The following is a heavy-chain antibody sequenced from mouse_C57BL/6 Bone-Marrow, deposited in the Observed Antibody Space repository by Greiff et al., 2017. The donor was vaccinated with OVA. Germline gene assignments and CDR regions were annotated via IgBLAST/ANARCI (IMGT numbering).Heavy chain of an antibody. CDR2: IYPGSGST. J-gene: IGHJ3*01. Sequence: VQLQESGAELVKPGASVKMSCKASGYTFTSYWITWVKQRPGQGLEWIGDIYPGSGSTNYNEKFKSKATLTVDTSSSTAYMQLSSLTSEDSAVYYCARWTTVDWGQGTLVTVSA. CDR3: ARWTTVD. D-gene: IGHD1-1*01. V-gene: IGHV1-55*01. CDR1: GYTFTSYW.